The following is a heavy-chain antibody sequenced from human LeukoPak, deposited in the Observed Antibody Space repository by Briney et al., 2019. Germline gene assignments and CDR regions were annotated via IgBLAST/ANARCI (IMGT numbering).Heavy chain of an antibody. Sequence: ASVKVSCKASGYTFTGYYMHWVRRAPGQGLEWMGRINPNSGGTNYAQKFQGRVTMTRDTSISTAYMELSRLRSDDTAVYYCARNEWLVRNWFDPWGRGTLVTVSS. J-gene: IGHJ5*02. CDR3: ARNEWLVRNWFDP. V-gene: IGHV1-2*06. D-gene: IGHD6-19*01. CDR2: INPNSGGT. CDR1: GYTFTGYY.